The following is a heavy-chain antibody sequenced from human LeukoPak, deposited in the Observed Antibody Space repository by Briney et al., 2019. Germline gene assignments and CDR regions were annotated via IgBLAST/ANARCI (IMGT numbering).Heavy chain of an antibody. V-gene: IGHV4-59*01. J-gene: IGHJ4*02. CDR1: GGSISSYY. Sequence: PSETLSLTCTVSGGSISSYYWSWIRPPPGKGLEWIGYIYYSGSTNYNPSLKSRVTISVDTSKNQFSLKLSSVTAADTAVDYCARVYCSSTSCYPYFDCWGQGTLVTVSS. CDR2: IYYSGST. CDR3: ARVYCSSTSCYPYFDC. D-gene: IGHD2-2*01.